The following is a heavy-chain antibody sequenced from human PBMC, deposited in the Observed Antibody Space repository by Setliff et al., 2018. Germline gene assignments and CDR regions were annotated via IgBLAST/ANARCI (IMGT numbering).Heavy chain of an antibody. CDR2: LKPADSDT. D-gene: IGHD2-15*01. CDR1: GYTFTNYW. CDR3: ARVGTAGGYYFDF. Sequence: PGESLKISCQGSGYTFTNYWIGWVRQMPGKGLEWMGILKPADSDTRYSPSFQGQVTISADKSISTAYVQWRSLKASDTAMYYCARVGTAGGYYFDFWGQGALVTVSS. V-gene: IGHV5-51*01. J-gene: IGHJ4*02.